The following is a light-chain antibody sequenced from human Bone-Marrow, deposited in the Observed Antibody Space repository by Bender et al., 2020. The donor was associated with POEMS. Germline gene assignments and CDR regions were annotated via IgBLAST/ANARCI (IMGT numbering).Light chain of an antibody. CDR3: QVWDSSSEHYV. J-gene: IGLJ1*01. V-gene: IGLV3-21*02. Sequence: SYVLTQPPSVSVAPGQTASITCGGDDIGSKSVHWYQQRTGQAPVVVVYDESDRPSGIPERFSGSNSEKAATLTISRVEAGDEAGYYCQVWDSSSEHYVFGSGTEVTVL. CDR2: DES. CDR1: DIGSKS.